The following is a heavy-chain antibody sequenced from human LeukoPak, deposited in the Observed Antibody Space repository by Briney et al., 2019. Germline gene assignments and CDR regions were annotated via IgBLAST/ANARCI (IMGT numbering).Heavy chain of an antibody. J-gene: IGHJ4*02. CDR2: ISASGAAT. V-gene: IGHV3-23*01. CDR1: GFSFSSGV. D-gene: IGHD1-26*01. CDR3: ASNKSGSYCFDY. Sequence: GGSLRLSCAASGFSFSSGVMAWVRQAPGQGLEWVTAISASGAATYYADSVKGRFFISRDNSKNTVSLQLYSLRADDTAVYYCASNKSGSYCFDYWGQGTLVTVSS.